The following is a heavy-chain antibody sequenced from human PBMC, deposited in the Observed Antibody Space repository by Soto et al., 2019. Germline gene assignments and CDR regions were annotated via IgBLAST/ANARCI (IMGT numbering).Heavy chain of an antibody. J-gene: IGHJ4*02. Sequence: SVKVSCKSSGGTFSTYTLAWVRQAPGQGLEWVGGIIPIFGTANYPQKFKGRVTITADESTSTAYMELSSLRSEDTAVYYCARISSASSGWLPDYWGQGTLVTVSS. CDR3: ARISSASSGWLPDY. CDR1: GGTFSTYT. D-gene: IGHD6-19*01. CDR2: IIPIFGTA. V-gene: IGHV1-69*13.